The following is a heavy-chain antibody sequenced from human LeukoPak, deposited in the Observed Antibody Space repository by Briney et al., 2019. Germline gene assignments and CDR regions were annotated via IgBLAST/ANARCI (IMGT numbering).Heavy chain of an antibody. Sequence: SETLSLTCTVSGGSISGSSYYWGWIRRPPGKGLEWIGSIYYSGSTYYNPSLKSRVTISVDTSKNQFSLKLSSVTAADTAVYYCARRSYYYDSSGYPYWYFDLWGRGTLVTVSS. D-gene: IGHD3-22*01. V-gene: IGHV4-39*01. CDR1: GGSISGSSYY. J-gene: IGHJ2*01. CDR2: IYYSGST. CDR3: ARRSYYYDSSGYPYWYFDL.